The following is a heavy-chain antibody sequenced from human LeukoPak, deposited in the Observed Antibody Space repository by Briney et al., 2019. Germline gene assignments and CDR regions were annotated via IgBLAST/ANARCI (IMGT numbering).Heavy chain of an antibody. D-gene: IGHD3-22*01. CDR2: IYYSGST. Sequence: SETLSLTCTVSGGSISSSSYYWGWIRQPPGKGLEWIGSIYYSGSTYYNPSLKSRVTISVDTSKNQFSLKLSSVTAADTAVYYCARDSSSAYYQSDDAFDIWGQGTMVTVSS. V-gene: IGHV4-39*07. CDR1: GGSISSSSYY. CDR3: ARDSSSAYYQSDDAFDI. J-gene: IGHJ3*02.